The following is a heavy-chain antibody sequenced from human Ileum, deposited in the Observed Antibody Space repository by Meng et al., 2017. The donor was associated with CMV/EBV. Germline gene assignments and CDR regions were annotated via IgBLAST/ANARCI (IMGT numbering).Heavy chain of an antibody. V-gene: IGHV4-4*07. Sequence: VRLQQAGPGLVKPSATLSPTCTVSGDSITSFYWSWIRQPAGKALEWIGRIYHGGSTNYNPSLKSRVTLSVDTSKNQFSMRLTSVTAADTAVYYCARGPGGFGDFNFDYWGQGTLVTVSS. J-gene: IGHJ4*02. CDR3: ARGPGGFGDFNFDY. CDR1: GDSITSFY. D-gene: IGHD3-16*01. CDR2: IYHGGST.